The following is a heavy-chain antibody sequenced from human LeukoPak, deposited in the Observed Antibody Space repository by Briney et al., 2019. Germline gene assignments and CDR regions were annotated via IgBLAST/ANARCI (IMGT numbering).Heavy chain of an antibody. CDR2: ISISSNYI. CDR1: GFTFSRYS. D-gene: IGHD1-26*01. Sequence: GGSLRLSCAASGFTFSRYSMNWVRQAPGKGLEWVSSISISSNYIYYADSVKGRFTISRDNAKNSLYLQVNSLRAEDTAVYYCARWDPTHARFDYWGQGTLVTVSS. J-gene: IGHJ4*02. CDR3: ARWDPTHARFDY. V-gene: IGHV3-21*01.